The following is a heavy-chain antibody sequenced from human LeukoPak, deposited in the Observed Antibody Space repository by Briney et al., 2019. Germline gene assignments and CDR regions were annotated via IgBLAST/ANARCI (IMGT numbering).Heavy chain of an antibody. CDR1: GFTFSSYA. CDR3: AKDAGYSSGWYGIDY. D-gene: IGHD6-19*01. CDR2: ISGSGGST. Sequence: GGSLRLSCAASGFTFSSYAMSRVRQAPGKGLEWVSGISGSGGSTYYADSVKGRFTISRDKSKNTLYLQMNSLRAEDTAVHYCAKDAGYSSGWYGIDYWGQGTLVTVSS. V-gene: IGHV3-23*01. J-gene: IGHJ4*02.